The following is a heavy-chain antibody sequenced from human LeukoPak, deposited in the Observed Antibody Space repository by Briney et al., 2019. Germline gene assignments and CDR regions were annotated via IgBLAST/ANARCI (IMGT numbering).Heavy chain of an antibody. D-gene: IGHD6-19*01. V-gene: IGHV4-4*07. CDR2: FYSSGST. CDR1: GASISSYY. CDR3: ARKKWAVAGNVGALFDY. Sequence: SETLSLTCTVSGASISSYYWNWIRQPAGRGLEWIGRFYSSGSTKYNPSLKSRVTMSVDTSKNQFSLKLNSVTAADTAVYYCARKKWAVAGNVGALFDYWGQGTLVTVSS. J-gene: IGHJ4*02.